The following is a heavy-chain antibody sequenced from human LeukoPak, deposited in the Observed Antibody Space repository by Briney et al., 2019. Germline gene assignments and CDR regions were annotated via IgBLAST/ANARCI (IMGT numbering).Heavy chain of an antibody. Sequence: SETLSLTCAVYGGSFSGYYWSWIRQPPGKGLEWIGYIYYSGGTYYNPSLKSRVTISVDTSKNQFSLKLSSVTAADTAVYYCARVSVVYGAIDYWGQGTLVTVSS. CDR3: ARVSVVYGAIDY. CDR1: GGSFSGYY. V-gene: IGHV4-30-4*01. CDR2: IYYSGGT. J-gene: IGHJ4*02. D-gene: IGHD2-8*02.